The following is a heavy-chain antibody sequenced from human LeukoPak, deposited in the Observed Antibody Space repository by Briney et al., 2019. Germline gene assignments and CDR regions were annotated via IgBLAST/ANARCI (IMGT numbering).Heavy chain of an antibody. J-gene: IGHJ6*03. CDR3: ATRYYYGSGRGRIDYMDV. Sequence: SETLSLTCTVSGGSISSSSYYWGWIRQPPGKGLEWIGSICYSGSTYYKPSLKSRVTISVDTSKNQFSLKLSSVTAADTAVYYCATRYYYGSGRGRIDYMDVWGKGTTVTISS. V-gene: IGHV4-39*07. CDR2: ICYSGST. CDR1: GGSISSSSYY. D-gene: IGHD3-10*01.